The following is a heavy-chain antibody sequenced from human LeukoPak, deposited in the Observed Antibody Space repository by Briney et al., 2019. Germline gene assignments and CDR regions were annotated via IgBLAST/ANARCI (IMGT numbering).Heavy chain of an antibody. D-gene: IGHD3-16*01. CDR1: GGPISSSGYF. J-gene: IGHJ4*02. CDR2: IYDTGRT. CDR3: ARQIAFPAARKLFYFDY. Sequence: SETLSLICTVSGGPISSSGYFWAWIRQPPGKGLEWLACIYDTGRTLYNPSIQSRVTASVHTSRNQFSLRLNSDAAANTAVYVCARQIAFPAARKLFYFDYWGQGTLATVSS. V-gene: IGHV4-39*01.